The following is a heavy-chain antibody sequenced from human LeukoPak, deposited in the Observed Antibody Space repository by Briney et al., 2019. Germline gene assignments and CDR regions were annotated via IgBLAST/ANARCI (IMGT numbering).Heavy chain of an antibody. V-gene: IGHV1-46*01. CDR1: GYTLTSYA. CDR2: INPSGGST. Sequence: ASVKVSCKASGYTLTSYAMNWVRQAPGQGLEWMGIINPSGGSTNYAQKFQGRVTMTRDTSTSTVYMELSSLRSEDSAVYYCARWTTTYLDYWGQGTLVTVSS. D-gene: IGHD4-11*01. J-gene: IGHJ4*02. CDR3: ARWTTTYLDY.